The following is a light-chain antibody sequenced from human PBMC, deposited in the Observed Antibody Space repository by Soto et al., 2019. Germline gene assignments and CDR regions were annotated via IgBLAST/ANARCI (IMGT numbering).Light chain of an antibody. CDR1: TGAVTSGHY. CDR2: HTT. V-gene: IGLV7-46*01. CDR3: LLSYSDAGI. Sequence: QAVVTQEPSLTVSPGGTVTLTCGSSTGAVTSGHYPYWFQQKPGQAPRTLIYHTTDKHSLTPARFSGSLLGGKAALTLSGAQPEDEAEYSCLLSYSDAGIFGGGTKLTVL. J-gene: IGLJ2*01.